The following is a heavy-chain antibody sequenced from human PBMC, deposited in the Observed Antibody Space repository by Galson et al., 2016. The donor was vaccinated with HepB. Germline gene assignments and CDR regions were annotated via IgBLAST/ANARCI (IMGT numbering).Heavy chain of an antibody. J-gene: IGHJ4*02. CDR3: TVKSMAGTFDY. CDR2: ISGGGTKT. Sequence: SLRLSCAASGFTFSSLPMSRVRQASGKGLDWVSVISGGGTKTYYADSVKGRFIISRDNSKNTLYLEMNSLTVEDSAMYFCTVKSMAGTFDYWGQGTLVTVSS. CDR1: GFTFSSLP. V-gene: IGHV3-23*01. D-gene: IGHD1-7*01.